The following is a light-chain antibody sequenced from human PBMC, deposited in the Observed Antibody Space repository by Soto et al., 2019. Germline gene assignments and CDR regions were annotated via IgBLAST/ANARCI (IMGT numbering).Light chain of an antibody. CDR3: HQYDAHMFT. V-gene: IGKV1-5*03. J-gene: IGKJ4*01. CDR2: KAS. Sequence: DVQMTQSPSTLSASVGDRVAITCRASQSISSWLAWYQQKPGKAPKLLIYKASTLQSRVPSRFSGSGSGTEFTLTITSLQPDDFATYYCHQYDAHMFTFGGGTRVEIK. CDR1: QSISSW.